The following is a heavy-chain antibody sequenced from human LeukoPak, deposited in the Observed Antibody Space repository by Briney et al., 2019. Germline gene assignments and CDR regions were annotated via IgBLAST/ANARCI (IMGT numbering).Heavy chain of an antibody. J-gene: IGHJ4*02. D-gene: IGHD4-17*01. CDR1: GGSISSGGYY. CDR2: IYYSGST. CDR3: ARVLVTTVTTEDFDY. Sequence: SETLSLTCTVSGGSISSGGYYWSWIRQHPGKGLEWIGYIYYSGSTYYNPSLKSRVTISVDTSKNQFSLKLSSVTAADTAVYYCARVLVTTVTTEDFDYWGQGTLVTVSS. V-gene: IGHV4-31*03.